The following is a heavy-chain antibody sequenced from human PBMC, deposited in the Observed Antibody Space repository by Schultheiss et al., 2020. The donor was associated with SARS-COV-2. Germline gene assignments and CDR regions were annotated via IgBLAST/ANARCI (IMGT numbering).Heavy chain of an antibody. Sequence: GGSLRLSCAASGFTFSSYGMHWVRQAPGKGLEWVAVISYDGSNKYYADSVKGRFTISRDNSKNTVYLQMNSLRAEDTAVYYCAKHPLGLRYGLDVWGQGTTVTVAS. V-gene: IGHV3-30*18. D-gene: IGHD5-18*01. CDR1: GFTFSSYG. J-gene: IGHJ6*02. CDR3: AKHPLGLRYGLDV. CDR2: ISYDGSNK.